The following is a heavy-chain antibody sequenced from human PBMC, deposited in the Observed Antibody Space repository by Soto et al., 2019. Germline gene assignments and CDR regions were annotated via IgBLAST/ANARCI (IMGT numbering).Heavy chain of an antibody. D-gene: IGHD2-8*01. CDR1: GGTFSSYA. J-gene: IGHJ4*02. V-gene: IGHV1-69*13. CDR3: ARDKLYCTNGVCPAGVYYFDY. Sequence: SVKVSCKASGGTFSSYAISWVRQAPGQGLEWMGGIIPIFGTANYAQKFQGRVTITADESTSTAYMELSSLRSEDTAVYYCARDKLYCTNGVCPAGVYYFDYWGQGTLVTVSS. CDR2: IIPIFGTA.